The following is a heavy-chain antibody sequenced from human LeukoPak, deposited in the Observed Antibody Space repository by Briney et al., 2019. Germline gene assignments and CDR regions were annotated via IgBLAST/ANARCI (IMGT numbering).Heavy chain of an antibody. D-gene: IGHD3-16*01. V-gene: IGHV3-20*04. CDR1: GFTFDDYG. J-gene: IGHJ4*02. Sequence: GGSLRLSCAASGFTFDDYGMSWVRQAPGEGLEWVSGINWNGGSTGYADSVKGRFTISRDNAKNSLYLQMNSLRAEDTALYYCARDRDDYVWGRNYYFDYWGQGTLVTVSS. CDR3: ARDRDDYVWGRNYYFDY. CDR2: INWNGGST.